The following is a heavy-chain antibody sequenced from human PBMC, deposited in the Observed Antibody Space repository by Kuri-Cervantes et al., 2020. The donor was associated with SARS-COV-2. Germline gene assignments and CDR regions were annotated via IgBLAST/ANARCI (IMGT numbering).Heavy chain of an antibody. CDR2: IYHSGST. CDR1: GYSISSGYY. Sequence: GSLRLSCAVSGYSISSGYYWGWIRQPPGKGLEWIGNIYHSGSTYYNPSLKSRVTISVDTSKNQFSLKLSSVTAADTAVFYCAKIIGGGGPIDYWGQGTLVTVSS. J-gene: IGHJ4*02. CDR3: AKIIGGGGPIDY. D-gene: IGHD2-15*01. V-gene: IGHV4-38-2*01.